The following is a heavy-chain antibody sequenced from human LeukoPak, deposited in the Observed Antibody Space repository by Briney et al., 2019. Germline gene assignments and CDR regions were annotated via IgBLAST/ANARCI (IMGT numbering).Heavy chain of an antibody. V-gene: IGHV3-13*01. CDR1: GFTFSSYD. CDR2: IGTAGDT. D-gene: IGHD3-10*01. CDR3: ARGTVLHEIPAFDI. J-gene: IGHJ3*02. Sequence: GGSLRLSCAASGFTFSSYDMHWVRQATGKGLEWVSAIGTAGDTYYPGSVKGRFTISRENAKNSLYLQMNSLRAGDTAVYYCARGTVLHEIPAFDIWGQGTMVTVSS.